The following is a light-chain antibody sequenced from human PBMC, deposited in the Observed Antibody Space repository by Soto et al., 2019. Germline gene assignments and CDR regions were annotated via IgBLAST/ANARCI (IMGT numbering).Light chain of an antibody. CDR3: HHYGST. CDR2: GAS. CDR1: QTVSLTY. V-gene: IGKV3-20*01. J-gene: IGKJ1*01. Sequence: VLPQSPGTLSLSPGESATLSCRASQTVSLTYLAWYQRNPGHAPRLLIYGASSRATGIPDRFRGSGSETDFTLTISRLEPEDFAVYYCHHYGSTFGQGTKVDI.